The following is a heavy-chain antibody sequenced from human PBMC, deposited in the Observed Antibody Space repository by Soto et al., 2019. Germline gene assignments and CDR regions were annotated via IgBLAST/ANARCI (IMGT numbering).Heavy chain of an antibody. CDR3: AHGYVQLLATFHYFDS. J-gene: IGHJ4*02. D-gene: IGHD2-2*01. Sequence: SGPTLVNPTQTLTLTCTFSGFSIAGNGEGVGWIRQPPGKALEWLALIYWADDKRYSPSLRNRLTITLDNSKDQVILTMTDMGPADTATYYCAHGYVQLLATFHYFDSWGQGTQVTVSS. CDR2: IYWADDK. V-gene: IGHV2-5*02. CDR1: GFSIAGNGEG.